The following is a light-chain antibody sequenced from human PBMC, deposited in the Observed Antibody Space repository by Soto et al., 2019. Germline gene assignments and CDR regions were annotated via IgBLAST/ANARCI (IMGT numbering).Light chain of an antibody. CDR1: SSDVGGSNH. V-gene: IGLV2-11*01. CDR2: DVS. J-gene: IGLJ2*01. Sequence: QSALTQPRSVSGSPGQSVTISCTGVSSDVGGSNHVSWYQHHPGKAPKLVIYDVSKRPSGVPDRFSGSKSGNTASLTISGLQAEDEADYYCCSYAGSSTFHVLFGGGTKLTVL. CDR3: CSYAGSSTFHVL.